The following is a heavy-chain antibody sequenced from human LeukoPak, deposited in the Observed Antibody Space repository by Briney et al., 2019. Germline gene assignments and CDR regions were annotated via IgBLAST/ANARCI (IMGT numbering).Heavy chain of an antibody. CDR3: ARDNLSEDGSGYNCL. V-gene: IGHV1-2*02. D-gene: IGHD3-22*01. Sequence: ASVKVSFMSSVYTFTDYYIHWLRQAPGHGLEWMGWINPKTLGTNYAQKFRGRVTLTRDTSITTVYMELSSLRSDDTAVYYCARDNLSEDGSGYNCLWGQGALVTVST. CDR2: INPKTLGT. J-gene: IGHJ4*02. CDR1: VYTFTDYY.